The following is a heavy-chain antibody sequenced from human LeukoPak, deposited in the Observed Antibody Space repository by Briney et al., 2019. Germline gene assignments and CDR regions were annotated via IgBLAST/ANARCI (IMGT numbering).Heavy chain of an antibody. CDR1: GYTFTGYY. D-gene: IGHD6-19*01. Sequence: GASVKVSCKASGYTFTGYYMHWVRQAPGQGLEWMRWSNPNSGGTNYAQKFQGRVTMTRDTSISTAYMELSRLRSDDTAVYYCARVGYSSGWYQEYYYYGMDVWGQGTTVTVSS. CDR2: SNPNSGGT. V-gene: IGHV1-2*02. CDR3: ARVGYSSGWYQEYYYYGMDV. J-gene: IGHJ6*02.